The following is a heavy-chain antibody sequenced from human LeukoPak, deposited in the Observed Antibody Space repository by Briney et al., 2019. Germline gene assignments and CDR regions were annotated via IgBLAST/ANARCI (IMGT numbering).Heavy chain of an antibody. CDR3: ARGKDGYIGY. V-gene: IGHV4-59*01. CDR1: GGSISSYY. Sequence: SETLSLTCTVSGGSISSYYRSWLRQPPGKGLEWIGYIYYSGSTNYNPSLKSRVTISVDTSKNQFSLKLSSVTAADTAVYYCARGKDGYIGYWGQGTLVTVSS. J-gene: IGHJ4*02. CDR2: IYYSGST. D-gene: IGHD5-24*01.